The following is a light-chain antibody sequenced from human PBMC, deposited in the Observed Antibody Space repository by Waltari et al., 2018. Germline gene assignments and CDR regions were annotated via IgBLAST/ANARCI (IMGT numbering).Light chain of an antibody. Sequence: SSELTQDPAVSVALGQTVRITCKGDSLRSYYASWYQQKPGQAPVLVLYGKKNRPSGIPGRFSGSSSGNTASLTITGAQAEDEADYYGNSRDSSGNHVVFGGGTKLTVL. J-gene: IGLJ2*01. V-gene: IGLV3-19*01. CDR1: SLRSYY. CDR3: NSRDSSGNHVV. CDR2: GKK.